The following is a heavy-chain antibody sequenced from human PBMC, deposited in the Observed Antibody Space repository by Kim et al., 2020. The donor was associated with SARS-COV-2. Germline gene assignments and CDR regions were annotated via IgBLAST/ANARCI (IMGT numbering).Heavy chain of an antibody. CDR1: GLTFSASW. Sequence: GGSLRLSCVASGLTFSASWMSWVRQAPGKGLEWVANMNEDGSQKSYVDSVRGRFTISRDNAHNSLYLHIDSLRAEDTAVYYCARDGFHGASDYWGQGTQLTVSS. CDR2: MNEDGSQK. D-gene: IGHD4-17*01. V-gene: IGHV3-7*03. J-gene: IGHJ4*02. CDR3: ARDGFHGASDY.